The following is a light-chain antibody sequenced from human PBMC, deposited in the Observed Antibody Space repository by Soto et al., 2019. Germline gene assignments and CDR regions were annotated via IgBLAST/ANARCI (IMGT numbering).Light chain of an antibody. J-gene: IGKJ2*03. CDR3: KQYGNSPRYS. CDR2: GTS. CDR1: QSVSSNY. V-gene: IGKV3-20*01. Sequence: EIVLTQSPGTLSLSLGERATLSCRASQSVSSNYLAWYQQKPGQAPRLLIYGTSSRATGIPDRFSGSGSGTDFNLSISRLEPEDFAVYYCKQYGNSPRYSFGQGTRLEIK.